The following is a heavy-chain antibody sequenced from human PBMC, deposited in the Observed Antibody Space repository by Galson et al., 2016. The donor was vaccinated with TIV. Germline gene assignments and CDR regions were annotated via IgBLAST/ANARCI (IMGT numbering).Heavy chain of an antibody. V-gene: IGHV4-30-4*08. CDR2: VYYSGAT. CDR1: GGSISNGDYY. J-gene: IGHJ6*02. Sequence: LSLTCSVFGGSISNGDYYWTWIRQPPGKGLEWIGYVYYSGATNYNPSLKRRVTLSVDRSTNQCSLRLNSVTAADTAVYSCARCRGDYYYGIDVWGQGTTVTVSS. D-gene: IGHD3-10*01. CDR3: ARCRGDYYYGIDV.